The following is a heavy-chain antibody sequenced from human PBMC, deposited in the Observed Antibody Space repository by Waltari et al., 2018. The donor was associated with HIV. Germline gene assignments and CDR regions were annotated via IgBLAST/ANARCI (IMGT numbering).Heavy chain of an antibody. V-gene: IGHV4-34*02. CDR2: IDHTGTS. D-gene: IGHD3-16*01. CDR3: VRCFGNYGFYFDY. CDR1: GGSVSGYY. J-gene: IGHJ4*02. Sequence: QVHLPQWGSGLLKPSGTLSLTCAVYGGSVSGYYWTCIRQAPGRGREWMGEIDHTGTSTYNPSLKGRVTMSVDTSKNQFSLTLKSVTAADTAVYYCVRCFGNYGFYFDYWGQGKLVSVSS.